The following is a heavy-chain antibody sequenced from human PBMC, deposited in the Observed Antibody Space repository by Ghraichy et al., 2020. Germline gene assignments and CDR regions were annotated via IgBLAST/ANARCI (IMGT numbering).Heavy chain of an antibody. J-gene: IGHJ4*02. CDR2: IWYDGSNK. V-gene: IGHV3-33*01. CDR1: GFTFRSYG. Sequence: GESLNISCAASGFTFRSYGMHWVRQAPGKGLEWVAVIWYDGSNKYYADSVKGRFTISRDNSKNTLYLQMNSLRAEDTAVYYCARDFPVTFLLDYWGQGALVTVSS. D-gene: IGHD4-17*01. CDR3: ARDFPVTFLLDY.